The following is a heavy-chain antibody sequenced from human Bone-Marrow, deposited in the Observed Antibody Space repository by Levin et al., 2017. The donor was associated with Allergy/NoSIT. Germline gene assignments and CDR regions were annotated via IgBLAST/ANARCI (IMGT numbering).Heavy chain of an antibody. V-gene: IGHV3-23*01. Sequence: GESLKISCAASGFTFSNYAMSWVRQAPGKGLEWVSSISASGGGTFYADSLRGRFTISRDNSKNTLDLQMSYLRAEDTAVYYCAKDWMSRLRYMDVWGQGTTVTVSS. D-gene: IGHD1-1*01. CDR2: ISASGGGT. CDR1: GFTFSNYA. J-gene: IGHJ6*02. CDR3: AKDWMSRLRYMDV.